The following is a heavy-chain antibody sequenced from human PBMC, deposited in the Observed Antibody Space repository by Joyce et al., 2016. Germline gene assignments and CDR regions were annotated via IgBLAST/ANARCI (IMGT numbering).Heavy chain of an antibody. J-gene: IGHJ4*02. CDR2: IYYSWAT. CDR3: ARGDRGNYGDYHPDY. Sequence: QVQLQESGPGLVKPSQTLSLTCTVSGGSISSGGYYWSGIRQHPGKGLEWIGYIYYSWATYYNPSLKSRVTISIDTSKNQYSLKLSSVTAADTAVYYCARGDRGNYGDYHPDYWGQGTLVTVSS. D-gene: IGHD4-17*01. V-gene: IGHV4-31*03. CDR1: GGSISSGGYY.